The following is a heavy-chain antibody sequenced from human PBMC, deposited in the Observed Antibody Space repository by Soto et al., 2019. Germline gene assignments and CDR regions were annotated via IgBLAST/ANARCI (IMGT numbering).Heavy chain of an antibody. CDR2: VNHSGEA. J-gene: IGHJ5*02. Sequence: SETLSLTCGVYGGSFRNYYWIWVRQPPGKGLEWIGEVNHSGEATYNPSLQSRVTISLDTSNNHFSLKMTSLTAADTALYFCKWEERFPRSWFDPWGQGTQVSVSS. CDR1: GGSFRNYY. D-gene: IGHD1-26*01. V-gene: IGHV4-34*01. CDR3: KWEERFPRSWFDP.